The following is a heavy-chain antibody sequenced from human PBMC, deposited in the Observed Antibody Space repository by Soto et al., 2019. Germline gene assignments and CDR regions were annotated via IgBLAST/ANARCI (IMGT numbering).Heavy chain of an antibody. V-gene: IGHV3-11*05. CDR2: ISSSSSYT. J-gene: IGHJ2*01. CDR1: GFTFSDYY. Sequence: QVQLVESGGGLVKPGGSLRLSCAASGFTFSDYYMTWIRQAPGKGLEWVSYISSSSSYTNYADSVKGRFTISRDDAKNSLYLQLNSLRAEDTAVYYCARLIVVVPAAKDWYFDLWGRGTRVTVSS. CDR3: ARLIVVVPAAKDWYFDL. D-gene: IGHD2-2*01.